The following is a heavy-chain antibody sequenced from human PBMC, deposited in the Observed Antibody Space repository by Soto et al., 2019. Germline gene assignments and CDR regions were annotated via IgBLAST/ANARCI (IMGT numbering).Heavy chain of an antibody. J-gene: IGHJ4*02. CDR3: ARFWGPVTAAVDDY. CDR1: GFTFSNFG. CDR2: ISYDGNIK. D-gene: IGHD6-13*01. V-gene: IGHV3-30*03. Sequence: QVQLVESGGGVVQPGRSLRLSCAASGFTFSNFGMQWVRQAPGKGLEWVASISYDGNIKYSAASVKGRFTISRDNSKIPLYLHMNSLRSEDTAVYYCARFWGPVTAAVDDYWGQGTLVTVSS.